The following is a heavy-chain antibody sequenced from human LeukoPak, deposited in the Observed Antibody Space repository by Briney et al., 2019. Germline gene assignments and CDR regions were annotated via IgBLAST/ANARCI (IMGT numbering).Heavy chain of an antibody. D-gene: IGHD4/OR15-4a*01. Sequence: GGSLRLSCAASGLTFSSYEMNWVRQAPGKGLEWVSYISSSGSTIYYADSGKGRFTISRDNAKNSLYRQMNSLRAEDTAVYYCAKEGARSRGTNPDYWGQGTLITVSS. V-gene: IGHV3-48*03. CDR3: AKEGARSRGTNPDY. J-gene: IGHJ4*02. CDR1: GLTFSSYE. CDR2: ISSSGSTI.